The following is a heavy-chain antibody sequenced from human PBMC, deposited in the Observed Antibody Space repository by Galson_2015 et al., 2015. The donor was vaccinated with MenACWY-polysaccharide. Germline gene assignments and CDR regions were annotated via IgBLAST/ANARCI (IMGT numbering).Heavy chain of an antibody. CDR3: AKSMQPAAIGWGKS. V-gene: IGHV3-23*01. CDR2: ISGSGGST. Sequence: SLRLSCAASGFTFSSYAMSWVRQAPGKGLEWVSAISGSGGSTYYADSVKGRSTISRDNSKNTLYLQMNSLRAEDTAVYYCAKSMQPAAIGWGKSWGQGTLVTVSS. CDR1: GFTFSSYA. J-gene: IGHJ4*02. D-gene: IGHD2-2*01.